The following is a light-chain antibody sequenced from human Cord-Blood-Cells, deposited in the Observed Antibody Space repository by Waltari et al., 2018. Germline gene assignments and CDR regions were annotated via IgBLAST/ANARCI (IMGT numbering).Light chain of an antibody. CDR1: QSVSSSY. V-gene: IGKV3-20*01. CDR2: GAS. Sequence: EIVLTQSPGTLSLSPGERATLSCRPSQSVSSSYLAWYQQKPGQAPKLLIYGASSRATGIPDRFRGSGSGTDFTLTISRLEPEDFAVYYCQQYGSSPITFGQGTRLEIK. J-gene: IGKJ5*01. CDR3: QQYGSSPIT.